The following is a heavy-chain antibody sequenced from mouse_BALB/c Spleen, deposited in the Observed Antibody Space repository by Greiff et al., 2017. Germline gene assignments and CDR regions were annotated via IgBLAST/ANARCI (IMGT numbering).Heavy chain of an antibody. D-gene: IGHD2-4*01. Sequence: EVQLVESGGGLVKPGGSLKLSCAASGFTFSSYAMSWVRQTPEKRLEWVASISSGGSTYYPDSVKGRFTISRDNARNILYLQMSSLRSEDTAMYYCARGGDYEGWYYAMDYWGQGTSVTVSS. J-gene: IGHJ4*01. CDR3: ARGGDYEGWYYAMDY. CDR2: ISSGGST. V-gene: IGHV5-6-5*01. CDR1: GFTFSSYA.